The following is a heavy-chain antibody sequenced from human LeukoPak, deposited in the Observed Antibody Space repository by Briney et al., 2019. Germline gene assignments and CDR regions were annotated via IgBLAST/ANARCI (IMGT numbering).Heavy chain of an antibody. CDR1: GFTFSSYA. CDR2: ISGSGGST. Sequence: GGFLRLSCAASGFTFSSYAMSWVRQAPGKGLEWVSAISGSGGSTYYADSVKGRFTISRDNSKNTLYLQMNSLRAEDTAVYYCANRWGGYDPPHYWGQGTLVTVSS. CDR3: ANRWGGYDPPHY. D-gene: IGHD5-12*01. V-gene: IGHV3-23*01. J-gene: IGHJ4*02.